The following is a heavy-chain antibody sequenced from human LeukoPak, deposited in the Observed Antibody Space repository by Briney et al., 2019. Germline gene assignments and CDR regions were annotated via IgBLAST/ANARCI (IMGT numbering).Heavy chain of an antibody. CDR2: TNPNTAGT. D-gene: IGHD4-11*01. J-gene: IGHJ6*03. CDR3: ATSAGDYRAGHYYYMGV. Sequence: GASLKVSCKASGYTFTGYYFHWGRQAPGQGLEWMGWTNPNTAGTNYAQKFLGGVTLTWDTSISTAYMELNRLTSDDTAVYYCATSAGDYRAGHYYYMGVWGKGTSVTVSS. V-gene: IGHV1-2*02. CDR1: GYTFTGYY.